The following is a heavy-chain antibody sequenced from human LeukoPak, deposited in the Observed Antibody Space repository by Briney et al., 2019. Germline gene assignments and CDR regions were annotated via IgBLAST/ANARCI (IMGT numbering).Heavy chain of an antibody. D-gene: IGHD3-3*01. Sequence: GGSLRLSCAASGFTFSSYSMNWVRQAPGKGLEWVAVIWYDGSNKYYADSVKGRFTIPRDNSKNTLYLQMNSLRAEDTAVYYCARERNFGVADYYYYGMDVWGQGTTVTVSS. CDR1: GFTFSSYS. CDR2: IWYDGSNK. J-gene: IGHJ6*02. CDR3: ARERNFGVADYYYYGMDV. V-gene: IGHV3-33*08.